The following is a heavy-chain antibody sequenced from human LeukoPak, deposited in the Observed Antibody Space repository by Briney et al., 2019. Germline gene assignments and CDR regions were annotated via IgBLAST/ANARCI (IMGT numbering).Heavy chain of an antibody. J-gene: IGHJ4*02. CDR3: ARGYYYGL. CDR2: IKSDGSST. CDR1: GFTFSSYW. V-gene: IGHV3-74*01. D-gene: IGHD3-10*01. Sequence: PGGSLRLSCAASGFTFSSYWMHWVRQAPGKGLVWVSRIKSDGSSTSYADSVKGRFTISRDNAKNTLYLQMNSLRAEDTAVYYCARGYYYGLWGQGTLVTVSS.